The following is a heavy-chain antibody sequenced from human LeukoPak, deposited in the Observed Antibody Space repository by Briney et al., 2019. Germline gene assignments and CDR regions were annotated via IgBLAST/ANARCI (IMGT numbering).Heavy chain of an antibody. V-gene: IGHV3-48*03. CDR1: GFTFSSYE. Sequence: GGSLRLSCAASGFTFSSYEMNWVRQAPGKGLEWVSYISSSGSTIYYADSVKGRFTISRDNAKKSLYLQMNSLRAEGSAVYYCAREGASDGMDVWGQGTTVTVSS. D-gene: IGHD1-26*01. CDR2: ISSSGSTI. CDR3: AREGASDGMDV. J-gene: IGHJ6*02.